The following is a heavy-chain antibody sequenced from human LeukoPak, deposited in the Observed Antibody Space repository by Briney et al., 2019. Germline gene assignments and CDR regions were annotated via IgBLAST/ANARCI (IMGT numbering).Heavy chain of an antibody. Sequence: GGSLRLSCAASGFTFSGSAMHWVRQASGKGLEWVGRIRSKANSYATAYAASVKGRFTISRDDSKNTAYLQMNSLKTEDTAVYYCTSGCSSTSCYGSWDYWGQGTLVTVSS. CDR2: IRSKANSYAT. D-gene: IGHD2-2*01. CDR1: GFTFSGSA. J-gene: IGHJ4*02. CDR3: TSGCSSTSCYGSWDY. V-gene: IGHV3-73*01.